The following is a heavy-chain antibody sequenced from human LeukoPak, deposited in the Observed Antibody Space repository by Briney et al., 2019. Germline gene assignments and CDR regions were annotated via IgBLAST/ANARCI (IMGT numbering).Heavy chain of an antibody. CDR2: SYTSGST. D-gene: IGHD5-12*01. J-gene: IGHJ5*02. V-gene: IGHV4-4*07. CDR1: GGSISSYY. CDR3: ARGGGYSGYVRIAAAGNWFDP. Sequence: SETLSLTCTVSGGSISSYYWSWIRQPAGKGLEWIGRSYTSGSTNYNPSLKSRVTMSADTSKNQFSLKLSSVTAADTAVYYCARGGGYSGYVRIAAAGNWFDPWGQGTLVTVSS.